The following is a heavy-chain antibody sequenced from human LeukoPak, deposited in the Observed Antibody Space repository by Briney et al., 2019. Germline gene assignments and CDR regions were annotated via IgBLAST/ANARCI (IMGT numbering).Heavy chain of an antibody. CDR2: IRYDGSHK. CDR1: GFTFSSYG. Sequence: PGGSLRLSCAASGFTFSSYGMHWVRQAPGKGLEWVAFIRYDGSHKYYADSVEGRFTISRDKSKNTLYLQMNSLRAEDTALYYCAKDSSPPLLTGSMDVWGKGTTVTASS. D-gene: IGHD3-9*01. V-gene: IGHV3-30*02. CDR3: AKDSSPPLLTGSMDV. J-gene: IGHJ6*04.